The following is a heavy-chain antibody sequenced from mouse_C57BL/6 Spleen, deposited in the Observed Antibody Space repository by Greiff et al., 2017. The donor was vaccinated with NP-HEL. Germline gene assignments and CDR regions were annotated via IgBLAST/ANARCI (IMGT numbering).Heavy chain of an antibody. Sequence: VQLKQPGAELVKPGASVKLSCKASGYTFTSYWMHWVKQRPGRGLEWIGRIAPNSGGTKYNEKFKSKATLTVDKPSSTAYMQLSSLTSEDSAVYYCARPNYDYDYFDYWGQGTTLTVSS. CDR2: IAPNSGGT. CDR3: ARPNYDYDYFDY. J-gene: IGHJ2*01. D-gene: IGHD2-4*01. V-gene: IGHV1-72*01. CDR1: GYTFTSYW.